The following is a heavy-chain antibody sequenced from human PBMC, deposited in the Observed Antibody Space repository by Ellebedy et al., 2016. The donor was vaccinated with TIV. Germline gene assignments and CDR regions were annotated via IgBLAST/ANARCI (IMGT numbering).Heavy chain of an antibody. V-gene: IGHV3-23*01. Sequence: PGGSLRLSCAASGFTFSSYAMSWARQAPGKGLEWVSGFGVSGDSTYYADSVKGRFTISRDNAKNTLYLQMNSLRLEDTGVYFCARAGSYRFDYWGQGSLVTVSS. J-gene: IGHJ4*02. CDR2: FGVSGDST. CDR1: GFTFSSYA. D-gene: IGHD1-26*01. CDR3: ARAGSYRFDY.